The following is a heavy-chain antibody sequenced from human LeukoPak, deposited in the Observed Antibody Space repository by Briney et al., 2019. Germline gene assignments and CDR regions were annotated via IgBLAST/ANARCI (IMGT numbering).Heavy chain of an antibody. D-gene: IGHD3-10*01. CDR1: GFTFSDYY. J-gene: IGHJ4*02. CDR2: ISSSSSYT. CDR3: ARVLMVRGVIFDY. V-gene: IGHV3-11*05. Sequence: GGSLRLSCAASGFTFSDYYMSWIRQAPGKGLEWVSYISSSSSYTNYADSVKGRFTISRDNAKNSLYLQMNSLRAEDTAVCYCARVLMVRGVIFDYWGQGTLVTV.